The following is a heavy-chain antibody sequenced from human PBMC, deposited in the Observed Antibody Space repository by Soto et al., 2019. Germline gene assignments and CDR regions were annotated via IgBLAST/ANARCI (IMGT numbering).Heavy chain of an antibody. D-gene: IGHD2-15*01. J-gene: IGHJ5*02. V-gene: IGHV1-69*01. Sequence: QVQLVQSGAEVKKPGSSVKVSCKASGGTFSSYAISWVRQAPGQGLEWMGGIIPIFGTANYAQRFQGRVTITADESTSTAYMELSSLRSEDTAVYYCARDGYCSGGSCTNWFDPWGQGTLVTVSS. CDR2: IIPIFGTA. CDR3: ARDGYCSGGSCTNWFDP. CDR1: GGTFSSYA.